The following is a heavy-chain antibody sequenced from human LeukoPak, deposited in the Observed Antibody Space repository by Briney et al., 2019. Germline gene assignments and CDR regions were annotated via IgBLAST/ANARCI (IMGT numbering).Heavy chain of an antibody. J-gene: IGHJ3*02. D-gene: IGHD3-10*01. CDR2: FDPEAVKT. Sequence: ASLKVSCKVSGNTLTELSIHWVRQTPGKGLEWLGGFDPEAVKTAYAQKLQGRLTMTEDTSAGTAYLELSRLTSDDTAVYYCASGSGVGTMIPDDTFDIWGQGTVVTVSS. CDR1: GNTLTELS. CDR3: ASGSGVGTMIPDDTFDI. V-gene: IGHV1-24*01.